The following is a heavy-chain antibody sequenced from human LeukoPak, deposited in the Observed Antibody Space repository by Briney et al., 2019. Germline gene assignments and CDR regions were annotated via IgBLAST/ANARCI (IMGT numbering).Heavy chain of an antibody. V-gene: IGHV4-30-4*08. D-gene: IGHD1-14*01. CDR2: IYYSGST. J-gene: IGHJ4*02. Sequence: PSQTLSLTCTVSGGSISSGDYYWSWIRQPPGKGLEWIGYIYYSGSTYYNPSLKSGVTISVDTSKNQFSLKLSSVTAADTAVYYCSREATEGDFDYWGQGTLVTVNS. CDR3: SREATEGDFDY. CDR1: GGSISSGDYY.